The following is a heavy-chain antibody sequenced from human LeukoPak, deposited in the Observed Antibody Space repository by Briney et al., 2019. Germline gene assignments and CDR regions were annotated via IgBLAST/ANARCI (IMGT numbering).Heavy chain of an antibody. CDR2: IKQDGSEK. CDR3: AKDRISMVRSSGIDN. V-gene: IGHV3-7*01. CDR1: GFTFSIYW. D-gene: IGHD3-10*01. Sequence: GGSLRLSCAASGFTFSIYWMSWVRQAPGKGLEWVANIKQDGSEKKYVDSVKGRFTISRDNSKNTLYLQMNSLRPEDTAVYYCAKDRISMVRSSGIDNWGQGTLVTVSS. J-gene: IGHJ4*02.